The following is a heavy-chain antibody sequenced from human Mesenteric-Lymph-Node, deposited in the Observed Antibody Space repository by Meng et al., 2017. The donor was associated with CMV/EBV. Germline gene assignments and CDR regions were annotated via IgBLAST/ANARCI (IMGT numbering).Heavy chain of an antibody. D-gene: IGHD3-3*01. CDR2: VWHSGGA. CDR1: GAYINNHF. Sequence: SETLSLTCTVSGAYINNHFWTWVRQPPGKGLEWIGYVWHSGGATYTPSLKSRVTISVDTSKKQFSLKLTSVTPADTAVYYCVRDEAGPWTWGQGTLVTVSS. CDR3: VRDEAGPWT. V-gene: IGHV4-59*11. J-gene: IGHJ5*02.